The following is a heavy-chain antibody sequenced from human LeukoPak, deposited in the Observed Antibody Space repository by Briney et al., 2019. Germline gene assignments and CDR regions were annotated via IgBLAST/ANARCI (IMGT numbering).Heavy chain of an antibody. CDR3: ARQTMRYGDYTFDY. J-gene: IGHJ4*02. D-gene: IGHD4-17*01. CDR2: IYYSGST. CDR1: GGSISSSSYY. Sequence: SETLSLTCTVSGGSISSSSYYWGWIRQPPGKGLEWIGSIYYSGSTYYNPSLKSRVTISVDTSKNQFSLKLSSVTAADTAVYYCARQTMRYGDYTFDYWGQGTLVTVSS. V-gene: IGHV4-39*01.